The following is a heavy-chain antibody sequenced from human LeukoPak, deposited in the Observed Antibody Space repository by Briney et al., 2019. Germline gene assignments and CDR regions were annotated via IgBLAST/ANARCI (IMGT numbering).Heavy chain of an antibody. Sequence: ASVKFSCKPSGYTFIDHYLHWVRQAPGQGLESLGWIDPDTGDTNYPQKFQGRVTMTRDTSSSTAYMELNRLRSDDTAVYYCARAGHNSNSGGYDFWGLGTLVTVSS. D-gene: IGHD3-22*01. J-gene: IGHJ4*02. CDR3: ARAGHNSNSGGYDF. V-gene: IGHV1-2*02. CDR2: IDPDTGDT. CDR1: GYTFIDHY.